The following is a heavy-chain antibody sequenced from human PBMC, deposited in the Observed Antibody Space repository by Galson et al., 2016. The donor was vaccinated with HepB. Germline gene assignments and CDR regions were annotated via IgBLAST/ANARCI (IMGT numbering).Heavy chain of an antibody. Sequence: SVKVSCKASGYTFTSYYIHWVRQAPGQGLEWMGIINPSGGSTSYAQKFQGRIAMTRDTSTSTVYMELSSLRSEDSAVYYCAREGSVTSFFDYWGQGTLVTVSS. CDR1: GYTFTSYY. V-gene: IGHV1-46*01. CDR2: INPSGGST. D-gene: IGHD2-2*01. J-gene: IGHJ4*02. CDR3: AREGSVTSFFDY.